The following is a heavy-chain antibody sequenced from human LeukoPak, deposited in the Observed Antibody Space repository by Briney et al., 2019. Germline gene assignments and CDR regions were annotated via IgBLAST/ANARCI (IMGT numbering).Heavy chain of an antibody. Sequence: SETLSLTCTVSGGSFSSGGYYWSWIRQHPGKGLEWIGYIYYSGSTYYNPSLKSRLTISVDTSKNQFSQRLSSVTVADTAVYYCAREIRTGGWFDPWGQGTLVTVSS. CDR1: GGSFSSGGYY. J-gene: IGHJ5*02. CDR2: IYYSGST. D-gene: IGHD1-14*01. CDR3: AREIRTGGWFDP. V-gene: IGHV4-31*03.